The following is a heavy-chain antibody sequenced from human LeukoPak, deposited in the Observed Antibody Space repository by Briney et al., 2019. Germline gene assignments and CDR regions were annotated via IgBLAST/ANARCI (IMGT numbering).Heavy chain of an antibody. V-gene: IGHV4-4*07. CDR1: GGSISSYY. J-gene: IGHJ5*02. CDR3: ARANFDGSGINWFDP. Sequence: SETLSLTCTVSGGSISSYYWSWIRQPAGKGLEWIGRIYTSGSTNYNPSLKSRVTMSVDTSNNQFSLKLSSVTAADTAAYYCARANFDGSGINWFDPWGQGTLVTVSS. CDR2: IYTSGST. D-gene: IGHD3-10*01.